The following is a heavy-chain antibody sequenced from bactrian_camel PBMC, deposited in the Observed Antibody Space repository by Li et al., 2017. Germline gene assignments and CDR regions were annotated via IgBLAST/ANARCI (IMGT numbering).Heavy chain of an antibody. CDR2: IDSGGTT. V-gene: IGHV3S53*01. Sequence: HVQLVESGGGLVQAGGSLTLSCSASPYYSSNVCMGWVRQAPGKEREGVARIDSGGTTSYADSVKGRFTISKDNTKNTLYPQMNSLKPEDTAMYYCAADRFCTDTYNSWGQGTQVTVS. CDR1: PYYSSNVC. CDR3: AADRFCTDTYNS. J-gene: IGHJ4*01. D-gene: IGHD6*01.